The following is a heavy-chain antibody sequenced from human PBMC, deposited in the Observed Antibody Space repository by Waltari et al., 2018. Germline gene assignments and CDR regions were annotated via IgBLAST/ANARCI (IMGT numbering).Heavy chain of an antibody. V-gene: IGHV3-33*01. CDR1: GFTFSRYG. CDR3: ARAMVRGVIPFDY. J-gene: IGHJ4*02. CDR2: IWYDGSNK. Sequence: QVQLVESGGGVVQPGRSLRLSCAASGFTFSRYGLHWVRQAPGKGLEWVAVIWYDGSNKYYADSVKGRFTISRDNSKNTLYLQMNSLRAEDTAVYYCARAMVRGVIPFDYWGQGTLVTVSS. D-gene: IGHD3-10*01.